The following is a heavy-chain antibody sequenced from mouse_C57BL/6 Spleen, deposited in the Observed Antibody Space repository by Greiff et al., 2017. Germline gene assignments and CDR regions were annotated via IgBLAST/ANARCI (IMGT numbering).Heavy chain of an antibody. Sequence: QVQLQQPGAELVRPGSSVKLSCKASGYTFTSYWMHWVKQRPIQGLEWIGNIDPSDSETHYNQKFKDKATLTVDNSSSTAYMQLSSLTSEDSAVYYCARRGDGYDGGYVDYWGQGTTLTVSS. D-gene: IGHD2-2*01. CDR3: ARRGDGYDGGYVDY. CDR2: IDPSDSET. J-gene: IGHJ2*01. CDR1: GYTFTSYW. V-gene: IGHV1-52*01.